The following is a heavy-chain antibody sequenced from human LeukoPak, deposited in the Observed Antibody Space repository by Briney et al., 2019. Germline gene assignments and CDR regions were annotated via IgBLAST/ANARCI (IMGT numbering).Heavy chain of an antibody. D-gene: IGHD3-10*01. Sequence: SETLSLTCIVSGGSISSSNYYWGWIRQPPGKGLEWIGSIFYSGSTYYNPSLKSRVTISVDTSKNQFSLKLSSVTAADTAVYYCARAGTYYYGSGRYDYWGQGTLVTVSS. V-gene: IGHV4-39*07. CDR3: ARAGTYYYGSGRYDY. J-gene: IGHJ4*02. CDR2: IFYSGST. CDR1: GGSISSSNYY.